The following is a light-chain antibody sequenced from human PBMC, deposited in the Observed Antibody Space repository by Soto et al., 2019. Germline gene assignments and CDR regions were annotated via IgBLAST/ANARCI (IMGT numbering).Light chain of an antibody. V-gene: IGLV2-11*01. CDR3: QSYDSSLIGLI. J-gene: IGLJ2*01. Sequence: QSALIQPRSVSGSPGQSVTISCTGTSSDVGTYNYVSWYRQHPGKAPKLMISDVSKRPSGVPDRFSGYKSDNTASLNISGLQAEDEADYYCQSYDSSLIGLIFGLGTKLTVL. CDR2: DVS. CDR1: SSDVGTYNY.